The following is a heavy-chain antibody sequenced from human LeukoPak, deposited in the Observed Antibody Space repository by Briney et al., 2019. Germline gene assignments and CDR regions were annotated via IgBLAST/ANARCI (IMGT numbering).Heavy chain of an antibody. D-gene: IGHD3-10*01. CDR1: RFTFSNAW. CDR2: IKSKTAGGTT. V-gene: IGHV3-15*01. CDR3: TTVVVRDAFDI. J-gene: IGHJ3*02. Sequence: KPGGSLRLSCSASRFTFSNAWMSWVRQAPGKGLEWGGRIKSKTAGGTTDYAAPVKGRFTISRDDSKNTLYLQMNSLKTEDTAVYYCTTVVVRDAFDIWGQGTMVTVSS.